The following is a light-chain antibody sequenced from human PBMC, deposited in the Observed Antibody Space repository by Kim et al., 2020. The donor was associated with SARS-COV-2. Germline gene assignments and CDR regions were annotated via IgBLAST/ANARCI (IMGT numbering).Light chain of an antibody. J-gene: IGLJ3*02. V-gene: IGLV1-40*01. Sequence: VTISCTGRRSNIGAGYDVHWYQHLPGTAPKLLIYGNTNRPSGVPDRFSGFKSGTSASLAITGLQAEDEADYYCQSYDSSLSGSWVFGGGTKLTVL. CDR1: RSNIGAGYD. CDR3: QSYDSSLSGSWV. CDR2: GNT.